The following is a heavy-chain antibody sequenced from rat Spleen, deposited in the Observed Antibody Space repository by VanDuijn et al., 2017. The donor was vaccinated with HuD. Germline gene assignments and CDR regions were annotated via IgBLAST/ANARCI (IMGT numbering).Heavy chain of an antibody. Sequence: EVKLVESGGGLVQPGRSLKLSCAASGFNFNDYWMGWVRQAPGKGLEWIGEINEDSSTIKYTPSLKNRFTISRDNAQNTLYLQMSKLGSEDTAIYYCVREAFGVDYWGQGVMVTVSS. CDR1: GFNFNDYW. D-gene: IGHD4-3*01. CDR2: INEDSSTI. CDR3: VREAFGVDY. J-gene: IGHJ2*01. V-gene: IGHV4-2*01.